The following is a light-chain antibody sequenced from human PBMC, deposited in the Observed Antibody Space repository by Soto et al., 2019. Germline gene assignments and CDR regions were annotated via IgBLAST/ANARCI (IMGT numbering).Light chain of an antibody. V-gene: IGKV3-11*01. Sequence: EIVLTQSPATLSLSPGERATLSCRASQSVSSYLAWYQQKPGQAPRLLIYDASNRATGIPARFSGSGSGTDFTLTISSLAPEDFAVYYRQLRPTFGGGTKVEIK. CDR1: QSVSSY. CDR2: DAS. CDR3: QLRPT. J-gene: IGKJ4*01.